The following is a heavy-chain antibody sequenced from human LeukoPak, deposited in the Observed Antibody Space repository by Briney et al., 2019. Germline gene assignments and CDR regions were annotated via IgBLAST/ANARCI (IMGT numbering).Heavy chain of an antibody. CDR1: GFTFSSYS. D-gene: IGHD1-7*01. Sequence: GGSLRLSCAASGFTFSSYSINWVRQAPGQGLEWVSSIDSSSSYIYYADSVKGRLTISRDNAKNSLFLQMNSLRVEDTAVYYCARPGITGTMGYGAFDIWGQGTRVTVSS. CDR3: ARPGITGTMGYGAFDI. J-gene: IGHJ3*02. CDR2: IDSSSSYI. V-gene: IGHV3-21*01.